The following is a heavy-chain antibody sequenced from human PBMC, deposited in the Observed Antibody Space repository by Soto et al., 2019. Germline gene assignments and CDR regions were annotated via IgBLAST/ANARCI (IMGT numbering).Heavy chain of an antibody. D-gene: IGHD6-13*01. CDR2: IYPGDSDT. V-gene: IGHV5-51*01. Sequence: GEPLQISSKGSGYSFTCYWIGWVRQMPGKGLEWMGIIYPGDSDTRYSPSFQGQVTISADKSISTAYLQWSSLKASDTAMYYCARHEYSSSWKLYYYYGMDVWGQGTTVTVSS. CDR1: GYSFTCYW. J-gene: IGHJ6*02. CDR3: ARHEYSSSWKLYYYYGMDV.